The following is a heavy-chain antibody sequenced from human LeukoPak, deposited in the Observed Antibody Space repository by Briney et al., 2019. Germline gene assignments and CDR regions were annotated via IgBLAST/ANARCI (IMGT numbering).Heavy chain of an antibody. Sequence: GSSVKVSCKASGGTFSSYAISCVRQAPGQGLEWMGGIIPIFGTANYAQKFQGRVTITADKSTSTAYMELSSLRSEDTAVYYCARRIAAAHDYWGQGTLVTVSS. D-gene: IGHD6-13*01. CDR1: GGTFSSYA. J-gene: IGHJ4*02. CDR3: ARRIAAAHDY. CDR2: IIPIFGTA. V-gene: IGHV1-69*06.